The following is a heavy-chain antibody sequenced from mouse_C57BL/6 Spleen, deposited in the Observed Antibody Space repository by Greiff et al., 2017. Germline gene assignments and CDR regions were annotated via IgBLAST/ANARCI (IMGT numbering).Heavy chain of an antibody. CDR2: IHPNSGST. D-gene: IGHD1-1*01. Sequence: VQLQQPGAELVKPGASVKLSCKASGYTFTSYWMHWVKQRPGQGLEWIGMIHPNSGSTNYNEKFKSKATLTVDKSSSTAYMQLSSLTSEDSAVYSGARGGTTVVAPYYYAMYYWGQGPSVTVSS. V-gene: IGHV1-64*01. CDR3: ARGGTTVVAPYYYAMYY. CDR1: GYTFTSYW. J-gene: IGHJ4*01.